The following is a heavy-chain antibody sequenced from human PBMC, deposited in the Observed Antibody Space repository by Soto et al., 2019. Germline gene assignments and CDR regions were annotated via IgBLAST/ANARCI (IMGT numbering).Heavy chain of an antibody. CDR2: ISGSGGST. D-gene: IGHD1-26*01. V-gene: IGHV3-23*01. Sequence: PGGSLRLSCAASGFTFSSYAMSWVRQAPGKGLEWVSAISGSGGSTYYADSVKGRFTISRDNSKNTLYPQMNSLRAEDTAVYYFAKEEPPSYSGSYSFDYWGQGTLVTVAS. CDR1: GFTFSSYA. CDR3: AKEEPPSYSGSYSFDY. J-gene: IGHJ4*02.